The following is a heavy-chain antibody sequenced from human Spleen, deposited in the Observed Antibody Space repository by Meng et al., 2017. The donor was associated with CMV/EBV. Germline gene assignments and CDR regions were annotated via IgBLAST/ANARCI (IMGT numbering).Heavy chain of an antibody. D-gene: IGHD1-26*01. CDR2: IYYSGST. Sequence: QRQLQESGPGRVKPSETLSLTCTFSGGSISSSSYYWVWSRQPPGKGLEWIGSIYYSGSTYYNPSLKSRVTISVDTSKNQFSLKLSSVTAADTAVYYCARGIVGNWFDPWGQGTLVTVSS. CDR1: GGSISSSSYY. CDR3: ARGIVGNWFDP. V-gene: IGHV4-39*07. J-gene: IGHJ5*02.